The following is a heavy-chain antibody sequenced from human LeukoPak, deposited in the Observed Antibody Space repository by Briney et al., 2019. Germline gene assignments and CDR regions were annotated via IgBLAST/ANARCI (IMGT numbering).Heavy chain of an antibody. CDR2: NTGNT. V-gene: IGHV4-39*01. J-gene: IGHJ4*02. CDR1: GVSISSSYFY. Sequence: SETLSLTCTVSGVSISSSYFYWGWIRQPPGMGLEWIGSNTGNTYYNASLKSQVSISIDTSKNQFSLRLTSVTAADTAVYYCARQTGSGLFILPGGQGTLVTVSS. CDR3: ARQTGSGLFILP. D-gene: IGHD3/OR15-3a*01.